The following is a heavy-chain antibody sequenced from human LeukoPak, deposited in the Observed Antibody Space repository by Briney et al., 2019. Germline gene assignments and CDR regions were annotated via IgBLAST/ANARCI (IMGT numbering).Heavy chain of an antibody. V-gene: IGHV3-9*01. CDR1: GFTFDDYA. CDR2: ISWNSGSI. J-gene: IGHJ4*02. Sequence: PGGSLRLSCAASGFTFDDYAMHWVRQAPGKGLEWVSGISWNSGSIGYADSVKGRFTISRDNAKNSLYLQMNSLRAEDTAVYYCARDPNPYYDFWSGSLDCWGQGTLVTVSS. CDR3: ARDPNPYYDFWSGSLDC. D-gene: IGHD3-3*01.